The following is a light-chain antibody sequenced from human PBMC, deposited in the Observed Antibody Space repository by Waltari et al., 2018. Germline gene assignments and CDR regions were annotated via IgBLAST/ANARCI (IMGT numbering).Light chain of an antibody. CDR3: EQSDTFFALT. CDR2: AAS. CDR1: PNIDLF. Sequence: IQLTQSPSTLPAYVRDSVPITYRPCPNIDLFLSCYQQRPGRATRLLTCAASSLHSGVPCRFSGSGAETDFTLTIASLQPEDFANYYSEQSDTFFALTLGVATKVEI. V-gene: IGKV1-39*01. J-gene: IGKJ4*01.